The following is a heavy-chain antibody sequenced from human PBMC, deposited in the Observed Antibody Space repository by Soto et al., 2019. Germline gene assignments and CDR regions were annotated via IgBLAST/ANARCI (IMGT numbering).Heavy chain of an antibody. V-gene: IGHV4-34*01. Sequence: QVQLQQWGAGLLKPSETLSLTCAVYGGSFSGYYWSWIRQPPGKGLEWIGEINHSGSTNYNSSLKSRVTISVDTSKNQFSLKLSSVTAADTAVYYCARGLRQLWLGGHFYYGMDVWGQGTTVTVSS. CDR2: INHSGST. CDR1: GGSFSGYY. D-gene: IGHD5-18*01. CDR3: ARGLRQLWLGGHFYYGMDV. J-gene: IGHJ6*02.